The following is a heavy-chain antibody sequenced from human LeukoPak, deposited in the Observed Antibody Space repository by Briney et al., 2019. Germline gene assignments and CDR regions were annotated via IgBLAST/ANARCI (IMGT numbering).Heavy chain of an antibody. CDR1: GFTFSSCG. CDR2: IGPTGNDR. D-gene: IGHD1-14*01. Sequence: GGSLRLSCAASGFTFSSCGLNWVRQAPGKGLEWVSSIGPTGNDRYYADSVRGLFTISRDNAKNSMYLQMDSLRDEGSAVYYCATETIGRHYDYWGQGTLLTVSS. V-gene: IGHV3-21*01. CDR3: ATETIGRHYDY. J-gene: IGHJ4*02.